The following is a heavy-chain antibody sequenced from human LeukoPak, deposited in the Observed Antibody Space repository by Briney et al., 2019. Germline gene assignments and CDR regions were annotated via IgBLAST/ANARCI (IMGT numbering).Heavy chain of an antibody. CDR1: GGSISSGGYS. J-gene: IGHJ5*02. CDR2: IYHSGST. Sequence: SQTLSLTCAVSGGSISSGGYSWSWIRQPPGKGLEWIGYIYHSGSTNYNPSLKSRVTISVDTSKNQFSLKLSSVTAADTAVYYCARGGRDYDFWSGYYNWFDPWGQGTLVTVSS. CDR3: ARGGRDYDFWSGYYNWFDP. V-gene: IGHV4-30-2*01. D-gene: IGHD3-3*01.